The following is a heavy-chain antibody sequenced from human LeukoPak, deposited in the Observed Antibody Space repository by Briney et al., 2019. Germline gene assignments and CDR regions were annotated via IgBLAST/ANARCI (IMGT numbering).Heavy chain of an antibody. CDR3: ARSVVVPASFDY. V-gene: IGHV4-30-2*01. CDR2: IYHSGST. D-gene: IGHD2-2*01. CDR1: GGSISSGGYY. Sequence: SETLSLTCTVSGGSISSGGYYWSWIRQPPGKGLEWIGYIYHSGSTYYNPSLKSRVTISVDRSKNQFSLKLSSVTAADTAVYYCARSVVVPASFDYWGQGTLVTVSS. J-gene: IGHJ4*02.